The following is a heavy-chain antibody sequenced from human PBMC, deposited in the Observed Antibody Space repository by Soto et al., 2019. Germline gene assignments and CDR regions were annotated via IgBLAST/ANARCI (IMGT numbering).Heavy chain of an antibody. V-gene: IGHV4-59*08. CDR1: GGSSSSYY. CDR2: MHYSGST. CDR3: ARHWTSVTTFINAFDI. J-gene: IGHJ3*02. Sequence: QVQLQESGPGLVKPSETLSLTCSVSGGSSSSYYWSWIRQPPGKGLEWIGCMHYSGSTSYNPSLKSRVTISVDTSKNQFSLRLRSVTAADTAVYYCARHWTSVTTFINAFDIWGQGTMVTVSS. D-gene: IGHD4-17*01.